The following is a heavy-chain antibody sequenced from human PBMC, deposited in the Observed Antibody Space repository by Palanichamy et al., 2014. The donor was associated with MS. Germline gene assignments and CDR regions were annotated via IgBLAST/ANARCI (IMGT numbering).Heavy chain of an antibody. V-gene: IGHV4-59*01. CDR1: GGSMSSYY. J-gene: IGHJ5*02. CDR3: ARDRCSSTSCYFGWFDP. Sequence: QVQLQESGPGLVKPSETLSLTCTVSGGSMSSYYWSWIRQPPGKGLEWIGYIFYSGTTNYNPSLKSRVTISVDTSKNQFSLKLSSVTAADTAVYYCARDRCSSTSCYFGWFDPWGQGTLVTVSS. CDR2: IFYSGTT. D-gene: IGHD2-2*01.